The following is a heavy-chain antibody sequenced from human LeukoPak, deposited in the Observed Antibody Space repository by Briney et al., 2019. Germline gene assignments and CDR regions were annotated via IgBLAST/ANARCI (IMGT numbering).Heavy chain of an antibody. D-gene: IGHD2-2*01. Sequence: GGSLRLSCTASGFTFGDYAMSWFRQAPGKGLEWVGFIRSKAYGGTTAYAASVKGRFTISRDDSKSIAYLQMNSLKTEDTAVYYCTRDPAHGYCSSTSCYSHYYYGMDVWGQGTTVTVSS. J-gene: IGHJ6*02. CDR3: TRDPAHGYCSSTSCYSHYYYGMDV. CDR2: IRSKAYGGTT. V-gene: IGHV3-49*03. CDR1: GFTFGDYA.